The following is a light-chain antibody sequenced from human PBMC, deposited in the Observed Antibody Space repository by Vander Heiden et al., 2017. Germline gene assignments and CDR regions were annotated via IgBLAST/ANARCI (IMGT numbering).Light chain of an antibody. CDR3: GTWYPSRSGVV. J-gene: IGLJ2*01. Sequence: QSVLTHPPAASAAPRQTVTIPVSGSSSDIGNNYVSWYQQLPGTAPKRLMYYNNKRPAGIPARFSGSKSGTSATLGTTRPQTGDEADYYFGTWYPSRSGVVFGGGTKLTVL. CDR2: YNN. CDR1: SSDIGNNY. V-gene: IGLV1-51*01.